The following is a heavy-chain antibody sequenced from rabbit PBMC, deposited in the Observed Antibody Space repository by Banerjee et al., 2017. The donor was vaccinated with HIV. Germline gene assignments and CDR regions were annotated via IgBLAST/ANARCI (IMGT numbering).Heavy chain of an antibody. D-gene: IGHD2-1*01. CDR2: INYDASI. V-gene: IGHV1S40*01. Sequence: EESGGDLVKPGASLTLTCTASGFSFGQDMCWVRQAPGKGLGWIGYINYDASIYYATWAKGRFTISKTSSTTVTLQMTSLTAADTATYFCARGRVYSYDDYGDYFNLWGQGTLVTVS. CDR1: GFSFGQD. CDR3: ARGRVYSYDDYGDYFNL. J-gene: IGHJ4*01.